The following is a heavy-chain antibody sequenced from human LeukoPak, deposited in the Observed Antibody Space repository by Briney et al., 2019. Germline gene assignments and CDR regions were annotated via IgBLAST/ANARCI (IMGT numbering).Heavy chain of an antibody. V-gene: IGHV3-7*01. CDR1: GFPLTNSW. D-gene: IGHD3-16*02. Sequence: PPGGSLRLSCVASGFPLTNSWMTWIRQAPEKGLEWVADIKLDGSEEYVDSVKGRFTISRDNAKNSVFLQMKSLTVEDTALYYCAKHRWFHFDSWRQGTLVTVSS. J-gene: IGHJ4*02. CDR2: IKLDGSEE. CDR3: AKHRWFHFDS.